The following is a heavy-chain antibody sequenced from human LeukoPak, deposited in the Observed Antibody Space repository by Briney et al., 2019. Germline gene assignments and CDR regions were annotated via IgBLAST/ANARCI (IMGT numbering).Heavy chain of an antibody. V-gene: IGHV3-30-3*01. D-gene: IGHD3-22*01. CDR1: GFTFSSYA. CDR3: AKDYYYDSSGYSL. J-gene: IGHJ4*02. Sequence: PGGSLRLSCAASGFTFSSYAMHWVRQAPGKGLEWVAVISYDGSNKYYADSVKGRFTISRDNSKNTLYLQMNSLRAEDTAVYYCAKDYYYDSSGYSLWGQGTLVTVSS. CDR2: ISYDGSNK.